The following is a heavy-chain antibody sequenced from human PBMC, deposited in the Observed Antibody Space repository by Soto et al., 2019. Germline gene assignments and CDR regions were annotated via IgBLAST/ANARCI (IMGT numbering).Heavy chain of an antibody. V-gene: IGHV1-2*02. D-gene: IGHD1-26*01. Sequence: ASVKVSCKASGYTFTGYYMHWVRQAPGQGLEWMGWINPNSGGTNYAQKFQGRVTMTRDTSISTAYMELRRLRSDDTAVYYCARATASLGATPYYFDYWGQGTLVTVSS. J-gene: IGHJ4*02. CDR1: GYTFTGYY. CDR3: ARATASLGATPYYFDY. CDR2: INPNSGGT.